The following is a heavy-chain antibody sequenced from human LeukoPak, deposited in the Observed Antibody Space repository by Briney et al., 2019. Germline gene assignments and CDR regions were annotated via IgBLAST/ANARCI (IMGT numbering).Heavy chain of an antibody. CDR3: ATRHKELTDY. V-gene: IGHV1-2*02. CDR2: INPNSGGT. D-gene: IGHD1-7*01. J-gene: IGHJ4*02. Sequence: ASVKVSCKASGYTFTGYFMHWVRQAPGQGLEWMGWINPNSGGTNYAQKFQGRVTMTRATSISTAYMELSRLRSDDTAVYYCATRHKELTDYWGQGTLVTVSS. CDR1: GYTFTGYF.